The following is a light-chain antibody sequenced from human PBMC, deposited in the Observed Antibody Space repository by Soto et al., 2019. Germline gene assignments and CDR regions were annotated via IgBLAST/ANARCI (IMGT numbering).Light chain of an antibody. J-gene: IGLJ2*01. CDR2: DNY. CDR1: PSNIENNF. CDR3: ATWDNLLSAGL. V-gene: IGLV1-51*01. Sequence: QSVLTQPPSVSATPGQKVTISCSGGPSNIENNFVSWYQRLPGTAPRVIIYDNYERPSGIPDRFSGSKSGTSATLDITGLQTGDEADYYCATWDNLLSAGLFGGGTKVTVL.